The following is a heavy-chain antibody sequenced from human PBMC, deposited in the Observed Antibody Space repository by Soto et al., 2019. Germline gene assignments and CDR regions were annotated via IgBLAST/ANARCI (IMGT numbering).Heavy chain of an antibody. CDR1: GFTFNNYG. CDR2: IWHDGSNK. V-gene: IGHV3-33*01. Sequence: QVQLVESGGGVVQPGRSLRLSCAASGFTFNNYGMHWVRQAPGKRLEWVAVIWHDGSNKYYADSVKGRFTISRDNSKSTLYLQMNSLRAEDTAVYYCARDVRNAFDYWGQGTLVTVSP. CDR3: ARDVRNAFDY. J-gene: IGHJ4*02.